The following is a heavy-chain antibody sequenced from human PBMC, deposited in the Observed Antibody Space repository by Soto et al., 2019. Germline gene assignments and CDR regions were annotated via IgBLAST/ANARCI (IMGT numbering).Heavy chain of an antibody. D-gene: IGHD1-26*01. CDR2: IIPIFGTA. Sequence: SVKVSCKASGGTFSSYAISWVRQAPGQGLKWMGGIIPIFGTANYAQKFQGRVTITADESTSTAYMELSSLRSEDTAVYYCARATIVGGQLDAFDIWGQGTMVTVSS. V-gene: IGHV1-69*13. J-gene: IGHJ3*02. CDR3: ARATIVGGQLDAFDI. CDR1: GGTFSSYA.